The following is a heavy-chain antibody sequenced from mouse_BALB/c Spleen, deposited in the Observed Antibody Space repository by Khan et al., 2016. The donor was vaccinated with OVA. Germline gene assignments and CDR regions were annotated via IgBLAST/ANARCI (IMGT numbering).Heavy chain of an antibody. D-gene: IGHD2-1*01. Sequence: VQLQESGAELVKPGTSVKISCKASGYTFTSYYMYWVKQRPGQGLEWIGGINPNNGDSHFNEKFKSKATLNVEKSASTSYMQLGILTSEDSAVYYCARSGYGNPFAYGGQGTLVTVSA. J-gene: IGHJ3*01. CDR2: INPNNGDS. V-gene: IGHV1S81*02. CDR3: ARSGYGNPFAY. CDR1: GYTFTSYY.